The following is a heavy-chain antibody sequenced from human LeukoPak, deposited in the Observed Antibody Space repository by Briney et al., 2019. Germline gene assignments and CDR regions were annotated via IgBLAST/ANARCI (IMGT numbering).Heavy chain of an antibody. Sequence: GGSLRLSCAASGFTFDDYAMHWVRQAPGKGLEWVSGISWNSGSTSYADSVKGRFTISRDNAKNTLYLQMNSLRAEDTAVYYCARDSVAVAGSYYYYYMDVWGKGTTVTVSS. CDR3: ARDSVAVAGSYYYYYMDV. D-gene: IGHD6-19*01. V-gene: IGHV3-9*01. CDR2: ISWNSGST. J-gene: IGHJ6*03. CDR1: GFTFDDYA.